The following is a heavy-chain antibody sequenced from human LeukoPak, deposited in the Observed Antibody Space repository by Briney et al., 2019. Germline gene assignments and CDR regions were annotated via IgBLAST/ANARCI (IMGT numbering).Heavy chain of an antibody. J-gene: IGHJ4*02. Sequence: SSETLSLTCTVSGGSIRSSYYYWGWIRQPPGKGLEWIGEINHSGSTNYNPSLKSRVTISVDTSKNQFSLKLSSVTAADTAVYYCARGRIFMVRGVIKNYFDYWGQGTLVTVSS. CDR3: ARGRIFMVRGVIKNYFDY. CDR1: GGSIRSSYYY. CDR2: INHSGST. V-gene: IGHV4-39*07. D-gene: IGHD3-10*01.